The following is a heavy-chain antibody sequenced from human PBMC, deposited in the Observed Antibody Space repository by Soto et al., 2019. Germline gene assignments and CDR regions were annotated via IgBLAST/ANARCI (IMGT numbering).Heavy chain of an antibody. D-gene: IGHD6-6*01. CDR2: IYYSGST. CDR3: AGSVHP. CDR1: GGSISSGGYY. J-gene: IGHJ5*02. Sequence: QVQLQESGPGLVKPSQTLSLTCTVSGGSISSGGYYWSWIRQHPGKGLEWIGYIYYSGSTYYNPSLKNRVNKSVDTSKDQFSLKLSSGAAADTAVDYWAGSVHPWGQGTLVTVPS. V-gene: IGHV4-31*03.